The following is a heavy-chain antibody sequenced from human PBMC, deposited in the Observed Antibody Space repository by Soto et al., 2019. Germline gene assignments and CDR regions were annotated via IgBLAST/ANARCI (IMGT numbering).Heavy chain of an antibody. CDR3: ARVPAFYCISTVYYVLDF. J-gene: IGHJ4*02. D-gene: IGHD3-9*01. Sequence: HPGKGLEWIGYIYYSGSTYYNPSLKSRVIISVDTSKNQFSLRLRSVTAADTAVYYCARVPAFYCISTVYYVLDFWGKRSPVLVSP. V-gene: IGHV4-31*02. CDR2: IYYSGST.